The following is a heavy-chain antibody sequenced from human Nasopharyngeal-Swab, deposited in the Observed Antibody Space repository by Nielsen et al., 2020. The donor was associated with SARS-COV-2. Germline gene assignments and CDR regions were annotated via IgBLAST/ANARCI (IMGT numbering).Heavy chain of an antibody. CDR3: VRDLTGSYTMDV. D-gene: IGHD3-10*01. CDR2: ISGSGGST. J-gene: IGHJ6*02. CDR1: GFIFSNYA. Sequence: GGSLRLSCAASGFIFSNYAMSWVRQAPGKGLEWVSSISGSGGSTYYADSVKGRFTISRDNSKNTVFLQMNSLRVEDTSVYYCVRDLTGSYTMDVWGQGTTVTVSS. V-gene: IGHV3-23*01.